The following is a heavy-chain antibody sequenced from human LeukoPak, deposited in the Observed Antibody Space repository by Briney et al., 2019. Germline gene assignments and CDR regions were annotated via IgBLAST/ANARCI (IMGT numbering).Heavy chain of an antibody. D-gene: IGHD3-22*01. J-gene: IGHJ4*02. CDR3: AKQSHTYYYDSSGYYIDY. V-gene: IGHV3-23*01. CDR2: ICGSGGSK. CDR1: GFTFSSYA. Sequence: GGSLRLLCAASGFTFSSYAMSWPRQARGKGLEWVTAICGSGGSKYYADYVKGRFTISRDKSKNTLYLQMNRLRAEDTAVYYCAKQSHTYYYDSSGYYIDYWGQGTLVTVSS.